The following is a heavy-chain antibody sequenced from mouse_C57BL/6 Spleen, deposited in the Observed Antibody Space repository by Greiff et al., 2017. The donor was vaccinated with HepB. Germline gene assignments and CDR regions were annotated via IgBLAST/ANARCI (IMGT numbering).Heavy chain of an antibody. Sequence: EVKVVESGGGLVKPGGSLKLSCAASGFTFSDYGMHWVRQAPEKGLEWVAYISSGSSTIYYADTVKGRFTISRDNTKNTLFLQMTSLRSEDTAMYYCAASIYYEYDGAMDYWGQGTSVTVSS. V-gene: IGHV5-17*01. CDR2: ISSGSSTI. J-gene: IGHJ4*01. CDR3: AASIYYEYDGAMDY. D-gene: IGHD2-4*01. CDR1: GFTFSDYG.